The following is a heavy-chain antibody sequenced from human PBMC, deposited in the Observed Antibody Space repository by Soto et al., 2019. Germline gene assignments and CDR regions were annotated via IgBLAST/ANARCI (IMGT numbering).Heavy chain of an antibody. V-gene: IGHV3-30*18. Sequence: QVQLVESGGGVVQPGRSLRLSCAASGFTFSSYGMHWVRQAPGKGLEWVAVISYDGSNKYYADSVKGRFTISRDNSKNTLYLQMNSLRAEDTAVYYCAKDLYDSSGYSPFMGIDYWGQGTLVTVSS. CDR2: ISYDGSNK. CDR1: GFTFSSYG. D-gene: IGHD3-22*01. CDR3: AKDLYDSSGYSPFMGIDY. J-gene: IGHJ4*02.